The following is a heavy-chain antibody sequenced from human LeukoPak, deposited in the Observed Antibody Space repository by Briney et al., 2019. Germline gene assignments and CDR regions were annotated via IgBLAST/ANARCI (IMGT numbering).Heavy chain of an antibody. D-gene: IGHD4-17*01. CDR2: IIPILGIA. V-gene: IGHV1-69*04. CDR3: ARSIYGDYGSFHY. CDR1: GGTFSSYA. J-gene: IGHJ4*02. Sequence: SVKVSCKASGGTFSSYAISWVRQAPGQGLEWMGRIIPILGIANYAQKFQGRVTITADKSTSTAYMELSSLRSEDTAVYYCARSIYGDYGSFHYWGPGTLVTVSS.